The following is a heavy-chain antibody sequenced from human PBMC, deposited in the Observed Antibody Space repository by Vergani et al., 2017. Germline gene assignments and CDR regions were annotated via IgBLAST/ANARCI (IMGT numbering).Heavy chain of an antibody. CDR3: ARGPPHYDILTGYYLYYFDY. Sequence: QVQLVQSGAEVKKPGSSVKVSCKASGGTLSSYAISWVRQAPGQGLEWMGGIIPIFGTANYAQKFQGRVTITADESTSTAYMELSSLRSEDTAVYYCARGPPHYDILTGYYLYYFDYWGQGTLVTVSS. J-gene: IGHJ4*02. D-gene: IGHD3-9*01. V-gene: IGHV1-69*01. CDR2: IIPIFGTA. CDR1: GGTLSSYA.